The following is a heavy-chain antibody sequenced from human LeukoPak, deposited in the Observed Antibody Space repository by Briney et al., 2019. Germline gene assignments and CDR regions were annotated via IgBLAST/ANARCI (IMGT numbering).Heavy chain of an antibody. D-gene: IGHD2-15*01. Sequence: PGRSLRLSCAASGFTFSSFAMHWLRQAPGKGPEWAAVISYDGSAKYYADSVRGRFTISRDDSKNTLYLQMNSLGPEDTAIYYCVKGSVAYTGGHFDYWGQGTLVTVSS. CDR3: VKGSVAYTGGHFDY. V-gene: IGHV3-30*18. CDR1: GFTFSSFA. CDR2: ISYDGSAK. J-gene: IGHJ4*02.